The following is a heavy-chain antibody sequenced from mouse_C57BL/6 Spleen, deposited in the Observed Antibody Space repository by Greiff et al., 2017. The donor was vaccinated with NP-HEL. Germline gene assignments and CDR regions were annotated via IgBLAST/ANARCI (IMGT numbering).Heavy chain of an antibody. J-gene: IGHJ2*01. CDR3: ARVHYYGSSYYYFDY. CDR1: GFSLSTSGMG. CDR2: IYWDDDK. Sequence: QVTLKESGPGILQSSQTLSLTCSFSGFSLSTSGMGVSWIRQPSGKGLEWLAHIYWDDDKRYNPSLKSRLTISKDTSRNQVFLKITSVDTADTATYYCARVHYYGSSYYYFDYWGQGTTLTVSS. V-gene: IGHV8-12*01. D-gene: IGHD1-1*01.